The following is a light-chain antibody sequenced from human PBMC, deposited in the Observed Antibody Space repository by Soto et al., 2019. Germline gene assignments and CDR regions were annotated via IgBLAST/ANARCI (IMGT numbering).Light chain of an antibody. Sequence: IQVTHSPSTRSAYIEDRVIMTLGASQSISSWLAWYQQKPGKAPKLLIYDASSLESGVPSRFSGSGSGTEFTLTISSLQPEDVATYYCQKYNIAPWTFGQGTKVDI. V-gene: IGKV1-5*01. J-gene: IGKJ1*01. CDR3: QKYNIAPWT. CDR1: QSISSW. CDR2: DAS.